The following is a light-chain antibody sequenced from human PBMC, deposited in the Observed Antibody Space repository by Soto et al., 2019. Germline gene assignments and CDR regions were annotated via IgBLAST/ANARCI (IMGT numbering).Light chain of an antibody. Sequence: QSVLTQPPSASGTPGQRVTISCSGSSSNIGSNTVKWYQQLPGTAPKLLIYNNNQRPSGVPDRFSGYKSGTSASLAISGLQAEDEADYYCAAWDDSLNGLVFGTGTKLTVL. CDR2: NNN. J-gene: IGLJ1*01. CDR3: AAWDDSLNGLV. CDR1: SSNIGSNT. V-gene: IGLV1-44*01.